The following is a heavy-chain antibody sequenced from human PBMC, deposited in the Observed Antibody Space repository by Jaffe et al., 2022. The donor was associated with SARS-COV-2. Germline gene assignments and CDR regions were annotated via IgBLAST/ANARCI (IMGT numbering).Heavy chain of an antibody. CDR2: IWYDGSNK. CDR1: GFTFSSYG. J-gene: IGHJ6*02. D-gene: IGHD3-10*01. V-gene: IGHV3-33*01. Sequence: QVQLVESGGGVVQPGRSLRLSCAASGFTFSSYGMHWVRQAPGKGLEWVAVIWYDGSNKYYADSVKGRFTISRDNSKNTLYLQMNSLRAEDTAVYYCARAAGSGSYYKEYYYYGMDVWGQGTTVTVSS. CDR3: ARAAGSGSYYKEYYYYGMDV.